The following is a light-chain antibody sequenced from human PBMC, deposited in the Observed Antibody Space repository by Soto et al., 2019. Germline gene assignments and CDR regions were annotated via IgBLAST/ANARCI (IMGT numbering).Light chain of an antibody. CDR2: GAS. Sequence: VMTQSPATLSVSPGERATLSCRASESVSSNLAWYQQRPGQAPRLLIYGASTRATDTPVRFRGSGSGTEFTLTISSLQSEDFAVDYCQQYNNWPPSIIFGQGTRLEIK. J-gene: IGKJ5*01. CDR3: QQYNNWPPSII. CDR1: ESVSSN. V-gene: IGKV3-15*01.